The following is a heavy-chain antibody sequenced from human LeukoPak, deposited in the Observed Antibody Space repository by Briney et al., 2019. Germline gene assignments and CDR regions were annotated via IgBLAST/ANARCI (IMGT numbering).Heavy chain of an antibody. D-gene: IGHD1-26*01. CDR2: IKQDGSEK. Sequence: GGSLRLSCAASGFTFSSYWMSWVRQAPGKGLEWVANIKQDGSEKYYVDSVKGRFTISRDNAKNSLYLQMNSPRAEDTAVYYCASSGSYWILFDYWGQGTLVTVSS. J-gene: IGHJ4*02. V-gene: IGHV3-7*01. CDR1: GFTFSSYW. CDR3: ASSGSYWILFDY.